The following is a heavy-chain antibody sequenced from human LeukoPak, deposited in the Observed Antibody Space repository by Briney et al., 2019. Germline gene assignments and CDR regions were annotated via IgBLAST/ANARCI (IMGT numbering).Heavy chain of an antibody. J-gene: IGHJ4*02. Sequence: GGSLRLSCAASGFTFSSYATSWVRQAPGKGLEWVSAISGSGGSTYYADSVKGRFTIPRDNSKNTLYLQMNSLRAEDTAVYYCAKSDFWSGYPNYYFDYWGQGTLVTVSS. V-gene: IGHV3-23*01. CDR1: GFTFSSYA. D-gene: IGHD3-3*01. CDR2: ISGSGGST. CDR3: AKSDFWSGYPNYYFDY.